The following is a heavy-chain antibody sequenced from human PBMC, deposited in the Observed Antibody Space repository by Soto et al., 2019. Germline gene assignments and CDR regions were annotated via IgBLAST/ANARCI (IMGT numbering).Heavy chain of an antibody. D-gene: IGHD3-10*01. CDR1: GFTFSSYA. J-gene: IGHJ4*02. CDR3: AKFSGGYDTEFDY. CDR2: ISRSGGTT. Sequence: GGSLRLSCAASGFTFSSYAMSWVRQAPGKGLEWVSGISRSGGTTYYADSVKGRFTISRDNSKNTLFLQMNSLRAEDTAVYYCAKFSGGYDTEFDYWGQGTLVTVSS. V-gene: IGHV3-23*01.